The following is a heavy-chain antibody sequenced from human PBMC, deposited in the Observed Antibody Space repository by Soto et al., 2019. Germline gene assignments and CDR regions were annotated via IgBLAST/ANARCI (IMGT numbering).Heavy chain of an antibody. J-gene: IGHJ4*02. Sequence: GGSLRLSCAASGFTFSNAWMSWVRQAPGKGLEWVGRIKSKTDGGTTDYAAPVKGRFTISRDDSKNTLYLQMNSLKTEDTAVYYCTTDSQFDYGDYIFLDYWGQGTLVTVSS. CDR3: TTDSQFDYGDYIFLDY. D-gene: IGHD4-17*01. CDR1: GFTFSNAW. CDR2: IKSKTDGGTT. V-gene: IGHV3-15*01.